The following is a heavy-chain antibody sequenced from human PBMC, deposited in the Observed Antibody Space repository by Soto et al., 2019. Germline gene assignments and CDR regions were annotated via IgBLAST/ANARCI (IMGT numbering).Heavy chain of an antibody. CDR2: INHSGST. Sequence: TLSLTCAVYGGSFSGYYWSWIRQPPGKGLEWIGEINHSGSTNYNPSLKSRVTISVDTSKNQFSLKLSSVTAADTAVYYCASGEGITMIVVVPPRVWGRGTLVTVSS. J-gene: IGHJ4*02. V-gene: IGHV4-34*01. CDR3: ASGEGITMIVVVPPRV. D-gene: IGHD3-22*01. CDR1: GGSFSGYY.